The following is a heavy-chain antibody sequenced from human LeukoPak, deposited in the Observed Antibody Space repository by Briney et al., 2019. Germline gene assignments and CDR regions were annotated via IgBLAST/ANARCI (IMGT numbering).Heavy chain of an antibody. J-gene: IGHJ4*02. D-gene: IGHD3-22*01. CDR1: GGSISSSSYY. CDR3: ARHSLYYDSSGYTSPIDY. Sequence: SETLSLTCTVSGGSISSSSYYWGWIRQPPGKGLEWIGSIYYSGSTYYNPSLKSRVTISEDTSKNQFSLKLSSVTAADTAVYYCARHSLYYDSSGYTSPIDYWGQGTLVTVSS. CDR2: IYYSGST. V-gene: IGHV4-39*01.